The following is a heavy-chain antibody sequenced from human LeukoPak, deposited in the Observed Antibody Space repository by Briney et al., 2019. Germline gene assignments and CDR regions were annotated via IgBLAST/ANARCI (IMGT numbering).Heavy chain of an antibody. CDR3: AKDRDGSYDRGPRDAFDI. V-gene: IGHV3-33*06. J-gene: IGHJ3*02. CDR1: GFSFSTHG. Sequence: GGSLRLSCAGSGFSFSTHGMHWVRQAPGKGLEWVAVIWYDGSNKYYADSVKGRFTISRDNSKNTLYLQMNSLRAEDTAVYYCAKDRDGSYDRGPRDAFDIWGQGTMVTVSS. CDR2: IWYDGSNK. D-gene: IGHD1-26*01.